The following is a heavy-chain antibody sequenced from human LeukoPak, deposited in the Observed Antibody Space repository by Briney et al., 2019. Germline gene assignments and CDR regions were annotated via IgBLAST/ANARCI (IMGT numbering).Heavy chain of an antibody. J-gene: IGHJ4*02. CDR2: ISSSGSTI. V-gene: IGHV3-48*03. Sequence: GGSLRLSCAASGFTFSSYEMNWVRQAPGKGLEWVSYISSSGSTIYYADSVKGRFTISRDNSKNTLYLQMNSLRAEDTAVYYCAKPFTMIVVVTSAFDYWGQGTLVTVSS. CDR1: GFTFSSYE. D-gene: IGHD3-22*01. CDR3: AKPFTMIVVVTSAFDY.